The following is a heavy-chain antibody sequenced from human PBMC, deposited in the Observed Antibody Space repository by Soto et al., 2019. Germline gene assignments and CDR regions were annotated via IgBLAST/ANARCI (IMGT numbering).Heavy chain of an antibody. Sequence: QVQLQESGPGLVKPSETLSLTCTVSGGSIISYYWSWIRQSPEKGLEWIGYIHHSGSTLYNPSLNNRPTVSLDRSNNQFSLKLTSVTAADTALYYCAREVRSNTGWYWDYWGQGTLVTVSS. V-gene: IGHV4-59*01. J-gene: IGHJ4*02. CDR2: IHHSGST. CDR1: GGSIISYY. D-gene: IGHD6-19*01. CDR3: AREVRSNTGWYWDY.